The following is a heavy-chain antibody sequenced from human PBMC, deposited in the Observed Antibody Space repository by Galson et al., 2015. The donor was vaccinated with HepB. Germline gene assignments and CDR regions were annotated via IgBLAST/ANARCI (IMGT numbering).Heavy chain of an antibody. CDR1: GLTFRSYG. CDR3: ASEEYRGGWYIGYFDY. D-gene: IGHD6-19*01. Sequence: SLRLSCAASGLTFRSYGMHWVRQAPGKGLEWVAGIQYDGSDKYYGDSVKGRFTISRDNSKNTLYLQMNSPRDEDTAVYYCASEEYRGGWYIGYFDYWGQGTLVTVSS. CDR2: IQYDGSDK. V-gene: IGHV3-33*05. J-gene: IGHJ4*02.